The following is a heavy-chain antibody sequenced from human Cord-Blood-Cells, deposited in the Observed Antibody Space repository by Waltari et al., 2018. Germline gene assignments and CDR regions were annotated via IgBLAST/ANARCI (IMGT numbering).Heavy chain of an antibody. V-gene: IGHV1-8*03. CDR3: ARGPPAYCGGDCYSDAFDI. Sequence: QVQLVQSGAEVKKPGASVKVSCKASGYTFTSYDINWVRQATGQGLEWMGWRNPNSGNTRYAQKFQGRVTITRNTSISTAYMELSSLRSEDTAVYYCARGPPAYCGGDCYSDAFDIWGQGTMVTVSS. D-gene: IGHD2-21*01. CDR2: RNPNSGNT. J-gene: IGHJ3*02. CDR1: GYTFTSYD.